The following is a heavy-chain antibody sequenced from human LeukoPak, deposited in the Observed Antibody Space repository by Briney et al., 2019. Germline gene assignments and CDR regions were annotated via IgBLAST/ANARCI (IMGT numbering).Heavy chain of an antibody. Sequence: GGSLRLSCAASGFTFTNYAMNWVRQAPGKGLEWVSSISSSSSYIYYADSVKGRFTISRDNAKNSLYLQMNSLRAEDTAVYYCAREIVEMATIRDYYFDYWGQGTLVTVSS. J-gene: IGHJ4*02. D-gene: IGHD5-24*01. CDR2: ISSSSSYI. CDR1: GFTFTNYA. V-gene: IGHV3-21*01. CDR3: AREIVEMATIRDYYFDY.